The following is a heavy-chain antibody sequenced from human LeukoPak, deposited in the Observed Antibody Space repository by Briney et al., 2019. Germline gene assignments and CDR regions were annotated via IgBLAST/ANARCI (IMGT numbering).Heavy chain of an antibody. Sequence: SVKVSCKASGGTFSSYAISWVRQAPGQGLEWMGGIIPIFGTANYAQKFQGRVTITADEYTSTAYMELSSLRSEDTAVYYCATSYYDSSGFDYWGQGTLVTVSS. D-gene: IGHD3-22*01. CDR1: GGTFSSYA. CDR2: IIPIFGTA. V-gene: IGHV1-69*13. J-gene: IGHJ4*02. CDR3: ATSYYDSSGFDY.